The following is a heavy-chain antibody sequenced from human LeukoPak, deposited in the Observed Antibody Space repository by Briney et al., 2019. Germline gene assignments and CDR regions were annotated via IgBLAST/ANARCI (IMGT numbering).Heavy chain of an antibody. CDR1: GFTVGDYA. CDR3: TRVIVATKDY. V-gene: IGHV3-49*04. Sequence: GRSLRLSCTGSGFTVGDYAMNRVRQAPGKGLEWVGFIRSKNYGGTTEYAASVKGRFTISRDDSRSIAYLQMNSLKTEDTAVYYCTRVIVATKDYWGQGTLVTVSS. J-gene: IGHJ4*02. CDR2: IRSKNYGGTT. D-gene: IGHD5-12*01.